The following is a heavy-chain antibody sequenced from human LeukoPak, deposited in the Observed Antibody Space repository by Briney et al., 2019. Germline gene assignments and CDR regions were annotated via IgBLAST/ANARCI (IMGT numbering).Heavy chain of an antibody. J-gene: IGHJ4*02. CDR3: ARDIAVAGSFDY. CDR2: ISPYNGNT. CDR1: GYTFTGYG. D-gene: IGHD6-19*01. V-gene: IGHV1-18*01. Sequence: ASVKVSCKASGYTFTGYGFSWVRQAPGQGLEWMGWISPYNGNTNYAQKLQGRVTMTSDTSTSTAYMELRSLRSDDTAVYYCARDIAVAGSFDYWGQGTLVTVSS.